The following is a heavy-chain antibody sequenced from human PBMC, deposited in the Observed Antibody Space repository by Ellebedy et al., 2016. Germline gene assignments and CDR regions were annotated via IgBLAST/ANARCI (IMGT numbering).Heavy chain of an antibody. CDR1: GFTFSSYG. Sequence: GGSLRLSCAASGFTFSSYGMHWVRQAPGKGLEWVAVIWYDGSNKYYADSVKGRFTISRDNSKNTLYLQMNLLRAEDTAVYYCARVRSYSSSWLTYYYYYGMDVWGQGTTVTVSS. CDR2: IWYDGSNK. CDR3: ARVRSYSSSWLTYYYYYGMDV. J-gene: IGHJ6*02. V-gene: IGHV3-33*01. D-gene: IGHD6-13*01.